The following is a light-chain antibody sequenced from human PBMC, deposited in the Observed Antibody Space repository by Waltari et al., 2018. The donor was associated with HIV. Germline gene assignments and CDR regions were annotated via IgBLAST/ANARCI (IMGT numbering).Light chain of an antibody. CDR2: EVI. V-gene: IGLV2-23*02. Sequence: QSALTQPASVSGSPGQSITISCTGTSSDVGSYYLVSWYQQHPGKAPKLMIYEVIKRPSGVSNRFSCSKSGNTASLTISGLQAEDEADYYCCSYAGSSTFVVFGGGTKLTVL. CDR3: CSYAGSSTFVV. CDR1: SSDVGSYYL. J-gene: IGLJ2*01.